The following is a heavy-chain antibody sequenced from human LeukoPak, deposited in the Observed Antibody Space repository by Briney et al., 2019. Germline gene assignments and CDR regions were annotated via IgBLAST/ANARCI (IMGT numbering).Heavy chain of an antibody. Sequence: SQTLSLTCAISGDSVSSNSAAWNWIRQSPSRGLEWLGTTYYRSKWYSDYAVSVKSRITINPDTSKNQFALQLNSVTPEDTAVYYCARSPAVAALNWFDPWGQGTLVTVSS. V-gene: IGHV6-1*01. J-gene: IGHJ5*02. CDR2: TYYRSKWYS. CDR1: GDSVSSNSAA. D-gene: IGHD6-19*01. CDR3: ARSPAVAALNWFDP.